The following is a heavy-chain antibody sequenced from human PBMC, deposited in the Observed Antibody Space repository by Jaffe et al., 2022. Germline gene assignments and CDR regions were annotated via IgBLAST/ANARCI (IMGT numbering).Heavy chain of an antibody. CDR2: ISSSGSTI. D-gene: IGHD6-19*01. CDR3: ARAERQWLVPAPFDY. CDR1: GFTFSSYE. J-gene: IGHJ4*02. V-gene: IGHV3-48*03. Sequence: EVQLVESGGGLVQPGGSLRLSCAASGFTFSSYEMNWVRQAPGKGLEWVSYISSSGSTIYYADSVKGRFTISRDNAKNSLYLQMNSLRAEDTAVYYCARAERQWLVPAPFDYWGQGTLVTVSS.